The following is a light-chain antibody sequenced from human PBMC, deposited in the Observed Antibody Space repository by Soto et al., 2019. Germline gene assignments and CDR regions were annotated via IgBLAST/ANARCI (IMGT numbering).Light chain of an antibody. J-gene: IGLJ2*01. Sequence: QSVLTQPPSVSAAPGQKVTISCSGSNANIGNNYVSWYQQHPGTTPKVLIYDNTKRPSGIPDRFSGSKSGTSATLGITGLQTGDGADYDCGTWESRLSAVVFGGGTKLTVL. CDR1: NANIGNNY. CDR2: DNT. V-gene: IGLV1-51*01. CDR3: GTWESRLSAVV.